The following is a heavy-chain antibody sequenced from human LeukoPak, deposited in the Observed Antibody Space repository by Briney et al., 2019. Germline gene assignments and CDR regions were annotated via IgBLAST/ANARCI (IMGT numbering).Heavy chain of an antibody. Sequence: SETLSLTCAVYGGSFSGYYWSWIRQPPGKGLEWIGYIYYSGSTNYNPSLKSRVTISVDTSKNQFSLKLSSVTAADTAVYYCAGSSSYPAWFDPWGQGTLVTVSS. CDR1: GGSFSGYY. CDR2: IYYSGST. J-gene: IGHJ5*02. D-gene: IGHD6-13*01. V-gene: IGHV4-59*08. CDR3: AGSSSYPAWFDP.